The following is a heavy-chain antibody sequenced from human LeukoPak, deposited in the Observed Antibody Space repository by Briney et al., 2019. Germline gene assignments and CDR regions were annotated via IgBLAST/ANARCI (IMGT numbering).Heavy chain of an antibody. CDR2: ISAYNGNT. V-gene: IGHV1-18*04. J-gene: IGHJ4*02. CDR3: ARNRRIAVAGHESYFDY. D-gene: IGHD6-19*01. CDR1: GYTFTSYG. Sequence: GASVKVSCKASGYTFTSYGISWVRQAPGQGLEWMGWISAYNGNTNYAQKLQGRVTMTTDTSTSTACMELRSLRSDDTAVYYCARNRRIAVAGHESYFDYWGQGTLVTVSS.